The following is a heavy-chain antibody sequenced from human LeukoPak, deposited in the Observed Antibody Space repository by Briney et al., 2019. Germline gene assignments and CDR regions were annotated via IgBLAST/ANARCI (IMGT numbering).Heavy chain of an antibody. Sequence: PSETLSLTCTVSGGSISSSSYYWGWIRQPPGKGLGWIGSIYYSGSTYYNPSLKSRVTISVDTSKNQFSLKLSSVTAADTAVYYCARQYYDSSGYYTISMDYWGQGTLVTVSS. CDR1: GGSISSSSYY. CDR3: ARQYYDSSGYYTISMDY. D-gene: IGHD3-22*01. J-gene: IGHJ4*02. V-gene: IGHV4-39*01. CDR2: IYYSGST.